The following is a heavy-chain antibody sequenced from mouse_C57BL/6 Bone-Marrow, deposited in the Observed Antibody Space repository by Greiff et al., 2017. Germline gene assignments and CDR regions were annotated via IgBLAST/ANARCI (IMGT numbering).Heavy chain of an antibody. CDR3: ARSSTFFYYFDY. CDR2: FHPYNDDT. Sequence: VKLQESGAELVKPGASVKMSCKASGYTFTTYPIEWMKQNHGKSLEWIGNFHPYNDDTKYNEKFKGKATLTVEQSSNTVYLELSRLTSDDSAVYYCARSSTFFYYFDYWGKGTTLTVSS. D-gene: IGHD5-1*01. J-gene: IGHJ2*01. CDR1: GYTFTTYP. V-gene: IGHV1-47*01.